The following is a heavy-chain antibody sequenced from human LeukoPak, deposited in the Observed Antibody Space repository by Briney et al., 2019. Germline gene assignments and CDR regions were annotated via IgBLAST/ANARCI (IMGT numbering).Heavy chain of an antibody. CDR1: GFTFSSFA. Sequence: GGSLRLSCAASGFTFSSFALSWVRQAPGKGLEWVSGISGSGGSSNYADSVKGRFTISRDNSKNTLYLQMNSPRAEDTAEYNCAKDKGTYYYDTSGYYYPWGQGTLVTVSS. V-gene: IGHV3-23*01. CDR3: AKDKGTYYYDTSGYYYP. D-gene: IGHD3-22*01. CDR2: ISGSGGSS. J-gene: IGHJ5*02.